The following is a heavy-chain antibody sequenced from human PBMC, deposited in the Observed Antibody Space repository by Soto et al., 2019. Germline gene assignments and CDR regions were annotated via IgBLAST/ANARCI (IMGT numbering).Heavy chain of an antibody. CDR3: ATPACAATWCSPSHNLDH. CDR1: GGTFVRHV. Sequence: QVQLVQSGAEVKKPESSGKVSCKTSGGTFVRHVISWVRQAPGQGLEWMGKINPLSGIPNYAQKFQDRVTFTADTDSSTAYMELSSLRSDDTAVYYCATPACAATWCSPSHNLDHWGQGTLVTVSS. CDR2: INPLSGIP. D-gene: IGHD2-2*01. J-gene: IGHJ4*02. V-gene: IGHV1-69*09.